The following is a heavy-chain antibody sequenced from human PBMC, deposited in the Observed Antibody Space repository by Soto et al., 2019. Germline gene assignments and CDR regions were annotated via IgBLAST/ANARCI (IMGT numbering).Heavy chain of an antibody. Sequence: PSETLSLTCAVSGGSISSGNSYSWSWIRQPPGKGLEWIGSISHTGSTSYNPSLKSRVTMSVDTSKNQFSLRLTSVTAADTAVYFCARGSSSYYDYGMDVWGQGTTVTVSS. CDR2: ISHTGST. CDR3: ARGSSSYYDYGMDV. CDR1: GGSISSGNSYS. V-gene: IGHV4-30-2*01. J-gene: IGHJ6*02. D-gene: IGHD6-6*01.